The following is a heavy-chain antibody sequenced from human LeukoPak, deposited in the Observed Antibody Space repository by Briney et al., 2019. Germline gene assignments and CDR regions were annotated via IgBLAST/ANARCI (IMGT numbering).Heavy chain of an antibody. D-gene: IGHD2-15*01. CDR2: INHSGST. Sequence: SEALSLTCAVYGGSFSGYYWSWIRQPPGKGLEWIGEINHSGSTNYNPSLKSRVTISVDTSKNQFSLKLSSVTAADTAVYYCARGYCSGGSCYSRLGYFDCWGQGTLVTVSS. J-gene: IGHJ4*02. CDR3: ARGYCSGGSCYSRLGYFDC. V-gene: IGHV4-34*01. CDR1: GGSFSGYY.